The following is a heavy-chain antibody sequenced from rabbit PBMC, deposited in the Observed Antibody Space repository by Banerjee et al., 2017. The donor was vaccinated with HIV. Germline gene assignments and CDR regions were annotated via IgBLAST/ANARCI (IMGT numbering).Heavy chain of an antibody. Sequence: QSLEESGGDLVKPGASLTLTCTASGFSFSNNYFMCWVRQAPGKGLEWIGCIGTGSSGSTDYAKWAKGRFTISKTSSTTVTLEMTSLTAADTATYFCARSDATGLVRLDLWGQGTLVTVS. CDR1: GFSFSNNYF. CDR2: IGTGSSGST. V-gene: IGHV1S40*01. D-gene: IGHD6-1*01. CDR3: ARSDATGLVRLDL. J-gene: IGHJ3*01.